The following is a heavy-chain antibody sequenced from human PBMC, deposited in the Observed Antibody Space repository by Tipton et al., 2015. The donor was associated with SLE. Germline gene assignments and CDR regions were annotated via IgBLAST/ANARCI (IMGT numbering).Heavy chain of an antibody. J-gene: IGHJ4*02. CDR2: IYYSGST. Sequence: LRLSCAASGFTFSSYWMSRVRQPPGKGLEWIGYIYYSGSTNYNPSLKSRVTISVDTSKNQFSLKLSSVTAADTAVYYCARDPLGGPVYGGQGPLVTVSS. CDR1: GFTFSSYW. CDR3: ARDPLGGPVY. V-gene: IGHV4-59*01.